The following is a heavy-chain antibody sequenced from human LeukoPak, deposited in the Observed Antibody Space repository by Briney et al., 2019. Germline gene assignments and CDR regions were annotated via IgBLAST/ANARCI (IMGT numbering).Heavy chain of an antibody. V-gene: IGHV3-9*01. CDR2: ISWNSDSV. CDR3: AKGLYYDILTGNWFDP. D-gene: IGHD3-9*01. J-gene: IGHJ5*02. Sequence: QTGGSLRLSCAASGFTFDDYAMHWVRQAPGKGLEWVSGISWNSDSVGYADSVKGRFTISRDNAKNSLYLQMNSLRAEDTALYYCAKGLYYDILTGNWFDPWGQGTLVTVSS. CDR1: GFTFDDYA.